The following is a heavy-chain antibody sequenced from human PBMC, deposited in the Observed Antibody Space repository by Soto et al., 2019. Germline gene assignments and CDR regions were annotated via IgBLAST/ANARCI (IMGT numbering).Heavy chain of an antibody. CDR3: ARGPNNYYDGMDV. J-gene: IGHJ6*02. Sequence: SETLSLTCAVYGGSFSGYYWSWIRQPPGKGLEWIGEINHSGSTNYNPSLKSRVTISVDTSKNQFSLKLSSVTAADTAVYYCARGPNNYYDGMDVWGQGTTVTVSS. CDR2: INHSGST. V-gene: IGHV4-34*01. CDR1: GGSFSGYY.